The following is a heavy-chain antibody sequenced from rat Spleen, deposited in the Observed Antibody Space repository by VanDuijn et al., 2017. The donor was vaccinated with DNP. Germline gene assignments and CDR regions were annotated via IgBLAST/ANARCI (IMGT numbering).Heavy chain of an antibody. CDR2: ISYDGSNS. CDR1: GFTFSNYG. Sequence: EVQLVASDGGLVQPGRSLKLSCPASGFTFSNYGMAWVRQAPTKGLEWVATISYDGSNSNYRDSVKGRFTISRDNAKSTLYLQMDSLRSDYTATYYCAGRPPPTRGPFDYWGPGTMVTVSS. V-gene: IGHV5-29*01. D-gene: IGHD1-4*01. CDR3: AGRPPPTRGPFDY. J-gene: IGHJ1*01.